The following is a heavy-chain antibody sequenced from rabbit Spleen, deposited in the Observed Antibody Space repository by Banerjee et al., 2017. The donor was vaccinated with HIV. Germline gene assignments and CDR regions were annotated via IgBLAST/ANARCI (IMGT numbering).Heavy chain of an antibody. V-gene: IGHV1S40*01. D-gene: IGHD2-1*01. CDR3: ARGSATMTMVITGFYFNL. CDR2: IYGGVIGST. CDR1: GFSFSTDYY. J-gene: IGHJ4*01. Sequence: QSVEESGGDLVKPGASLTLTCTASGFSFSTDYYMCWVRQAPGKGLECIACIYGGVIGSTYYATWAKGRFTISKTSSTTVTLQMTSLTAADTATYFCARGSATMTMVITGFYFNLWGPGTLVTVS.